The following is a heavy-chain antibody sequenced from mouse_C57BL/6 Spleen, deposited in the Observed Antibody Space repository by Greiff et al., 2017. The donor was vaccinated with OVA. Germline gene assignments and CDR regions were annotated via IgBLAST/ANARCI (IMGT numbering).Heavy chain of an antibody. D-gene: IGHD1-1*01. CDR1: GFTFSDYG. Sequence: EVQLVESGGGLVKPGGSLKLSCAASGFTFSDYGMHWVRQAPEKGLEWVAYISSGSSTIYYADTVKGRFTISRDNAKNTLFLQMTSLRSEDTAMYYCARTTTVVRYFDVWGTGTTVTVSS. J-gene: IGHJ1*03. CDR3: ARTTTVVRYFDV. CDR2: ISSGSSTI. V-gene: IGHV5-17*01.